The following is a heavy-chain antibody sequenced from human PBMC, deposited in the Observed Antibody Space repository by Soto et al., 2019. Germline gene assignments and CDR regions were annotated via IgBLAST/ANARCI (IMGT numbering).Heavy chain of an antibody. CDR3: ARTADASYWSDP. J-gene: IGHJ5*02. D-gene: IGHD6-6*01. V-gene: IGHV4-30-4*01. Sequence: ASETLSLTCTVSGGSISSGDYYWNWIRQPPGKGLEWIGYIYYSGSTYYNPSLKSRVTISVDTSKNQFSLKLSSVTAADTAVYYCARTADASYWSDPWGQGTLVTVSS. CDR1: GGSISSGDYY. CDR2: IYYSGST.